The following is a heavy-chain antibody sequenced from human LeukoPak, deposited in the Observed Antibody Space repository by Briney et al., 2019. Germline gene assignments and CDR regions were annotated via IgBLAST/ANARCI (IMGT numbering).Heavy chain of an antibody. CDR1: GFTFSDCA. CDR3: SKGGTCAGTLWHRY. CDR2: VSCSGGST. J-gene: IGHJ4*02. V-gene: IGHV3-23*01. Sequence: GGSLRLSCSASGFTFSDCAMSWVRQAPGKGLEWVSAVSCSGGSTYYADSVKGRFTISRDNSRNTVYLQMDSLRGEDTAVYYCSKGGTCAGTLWHRYWGQGTLVPVSS. D-gene: IGHD1-14*01.